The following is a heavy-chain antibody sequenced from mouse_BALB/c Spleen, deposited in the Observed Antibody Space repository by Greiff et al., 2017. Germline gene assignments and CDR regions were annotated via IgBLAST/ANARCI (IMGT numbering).Heavy chain of an antibody. V-gene: IGHV5-4*02. D-gene: IGHD1-1*01. CDR2: ISDGGSYT. J-gene: IGHJ2*01. Sequence: EVKVEESGGGLVKPGGSLKLSCAASGFTFSDYYMYWVRQTPEKRLEWVATISDGGSYTYYPDSVKGRFTISRDNAKNNLYLQMSSLKSEDTAMYYCARDYGLDYWGQGTTLTVSS. CDR3: ARDYGLDY. CDR1: GFTFSDYY.